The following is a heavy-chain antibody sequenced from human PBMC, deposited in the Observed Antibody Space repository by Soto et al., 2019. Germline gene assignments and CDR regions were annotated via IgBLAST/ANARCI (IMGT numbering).Heavy chain of an antibody. Sequence: ETLSLTCTVSGASMNSYHWSWIRQPAGKGLEWIGHIHSCGSTNYNPSLKSRVTMSVDTSKNQFSLRLRSLTAADTAVYYCARVQGVAAEGIAWFDPWGQGSMVTVSS. D-gene: IGHD6-13*01. CDR1: GASMNSYH. CDR2: IHSCGST. J-gene: IGHJ5*02. CDR3: ARVQGVAAEGIAWFDP. V-gene: IGHV4-4*07.